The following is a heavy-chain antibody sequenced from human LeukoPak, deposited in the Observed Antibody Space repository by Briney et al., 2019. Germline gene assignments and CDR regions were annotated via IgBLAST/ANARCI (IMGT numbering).Heavy chain of an antibody. D-gene: IGHD3-22*01. CDR2: ISSNGDST. CDR1: GFTFSSYP. CDR3: ARAYYDGGGYYYDY. V-gene: IGHV3-64*01. Sequence: GGSLRLSCAASGFTFSSYPMHWVRQAPGKGLEYVSAISSNGDSTYYANSVKGRFTISRDSSKNTLYLQMGSLRAEDMAVYYCARAYYDGGGYYYDYWGQGTLVTVSS. J-gene: IGHJ4*02.